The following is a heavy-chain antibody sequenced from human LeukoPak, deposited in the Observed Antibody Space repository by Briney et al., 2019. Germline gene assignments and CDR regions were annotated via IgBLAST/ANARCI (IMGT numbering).Heavy chain of an antibody. V-gene: IGHV4-39*07. Sequence: SETLSLTCTVSGGSVNSINYYWGWIRQPPGKGLEWIGEINHSGSTNYNPSLKSRVTISVDTSKNQFSLKLSSVTAADTAVYYCARGRGYSYGYYYYYYGMDVWGQGTTVTVSS. CDR3: ARGRGYSYGYYYYYYGMDV. CDR2: INHSGST. CDR1: GGSVNSINYY. D-gene: IGHD5-18*01. J-gene: IGHJ6*02.